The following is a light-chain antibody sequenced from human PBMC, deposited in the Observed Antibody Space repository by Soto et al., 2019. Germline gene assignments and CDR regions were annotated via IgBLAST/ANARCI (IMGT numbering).Light chain of an antibody. J-gene: IGKJ1*01. V-gene: IGKV1-5*01. CDR3: QQYNSYRT. CDR2: DAS. CDR1: QSISSW. Sequence: DIQMSQSPSTLSASVGDRVTITCRPSQSISSWLAWYHQKPGKGAELLIYDASSLESGVPSRFSGSGSGTEFTLTISSLQPDDFATYYCQQYNSYRTFGQGTKV.